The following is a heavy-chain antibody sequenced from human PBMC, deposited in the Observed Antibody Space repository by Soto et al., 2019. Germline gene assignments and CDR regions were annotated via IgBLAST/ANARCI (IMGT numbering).Heavy chain of an antibody. J-gene: IGHJ6*02. CDR3: ARDARDYYYYYCMDV. V-gene: IGHV4-61*01. CDR2: IYYSGST. CDR1: GGSVSSGSYY. Sequence: NPSETLSLTCTVSGGSVSSGSYYWSWIRQPPGKGLEWIGYIYYSGSTNYNPSLKSRVTISVDTSKNQFSLKLSSVTAADTAVYYCARDARDYYYYYCMDVWGQGTTVTVSS.